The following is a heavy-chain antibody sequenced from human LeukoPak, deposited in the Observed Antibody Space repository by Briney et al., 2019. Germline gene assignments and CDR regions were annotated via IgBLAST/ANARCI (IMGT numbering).Heavy chain of an antibody. V-gene: IGHV1-46*01. Sequence: ASVKVSCKASGYTFTSYNMHWVRQAPGQGLEWMGIINSSGGSTSYAQKFQGRVTMTRDMSTSTVYMELSSLRSEDTAVYYCARDSNLYYYYMDVWGKGTTVTVSS. CDR3: ARDSNLYYYYMDV. J-gene: IGHJ6*03. CDR2: INSSGGST. CDR1: GYTFTSYN. D-gene: IGHD1-14*01.